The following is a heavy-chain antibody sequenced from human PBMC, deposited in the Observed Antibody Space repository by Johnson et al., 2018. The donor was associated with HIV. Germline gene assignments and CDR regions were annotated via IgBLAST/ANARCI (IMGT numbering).Heavy chain of an antibody. V-gene: IGHV3-30-3*01. D-gene: IGHD6-19*01. CDR3: ARRLEQWLVRGDAFDI. CDR1: GFTFSSYA. CDR2: ISYDGSNK. J-gene: IGHJ3*02. Sequence: QVQLVESGGGVVQPGRSLRLSCAASGFTFSSYAMHWVRQAPGKGLEWVAVISYDGSNKYYADSVKGRFTISRDNSKNTLYLQMNSLRAEDTAVYYCARRLEQWLVRGDAFDIWGQGTMVTVSS.